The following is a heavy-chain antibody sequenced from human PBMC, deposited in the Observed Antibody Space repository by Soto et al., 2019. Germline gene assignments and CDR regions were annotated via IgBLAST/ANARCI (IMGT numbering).Heavy chain of an antibody. D-gene: IGHD2-21*02. J-gene: IGHJ6*02. CDR1: GLNFNNYG. CDR3: ARGEHIVVETSNLYYSGMDV. V-gene: IGHV3-33*01. Sequence: GGSLRLSCAASGLNFNNYGMHWVRQAPGKGLEWVAFIWYDGSKKYYADSVKGRFTISRDNSKNTLYLQMSSLRAEDTSVYYCARGEHIVVETSNLYYSGMDVWGQGPTVTVSS. CDR2: IWYDGSKK.